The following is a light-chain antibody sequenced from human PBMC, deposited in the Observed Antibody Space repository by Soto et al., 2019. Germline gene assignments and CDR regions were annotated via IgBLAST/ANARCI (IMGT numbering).Light chain of an antibody. J-gene: IGKJ2*01. V-gene: IGKV3-11*01. CDR1: QSVSSY. CDR2: DAS. CDR3: QQRSNWPPMYT. Sequence: DIVLTQSPATLSLSPGERATLSCRASQSVSSYLAWYQQRPGHVPRLLIYDASKRATGIPARFSASGSWTDFTLTISSLEPEDFAIYFCQQRSNWPPMYTFGQGTKLEIK.